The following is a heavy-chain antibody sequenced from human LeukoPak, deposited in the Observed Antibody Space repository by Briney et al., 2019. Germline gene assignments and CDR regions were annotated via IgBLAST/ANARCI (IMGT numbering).Heavy chain of an antibody. J-gene: IGHJ4*02. V-gene: IGHV3-53*01. Sequence: GGSLRLSCAVSGFTVSSNYMSWVRQAPGKGLEWVSVIYSGGSTYYADSVKGRFTISRDNSKNTLYLQLNSLRADDTAVYYCTAALTETTNFAHWGQGTLVTVSS. CDR2: IYSGGST. CDR3: TAALTETTNFAH. D-gene: IGHD1-7*01. CDR1: GFTVSSNY.